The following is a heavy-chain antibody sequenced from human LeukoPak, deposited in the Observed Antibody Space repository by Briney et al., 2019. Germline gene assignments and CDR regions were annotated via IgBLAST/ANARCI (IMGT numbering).Heavy chain of an antibody. CDR2: ISHDGSNK. CDR1: GFTFSSYA. J-gene: IGHJ4*02. V-gene: IGHV3-30*04. Sequence: GGSLRLSCAASGFTFSSYAMHWVRQAPGKGLEWVAVISHDGSNKYYADSVKGRFTISRDNSKNTLYLQMNSLRAEDTAVYYCARGSSWELSDWGQGTLVTVSS. CDR3: ARGSSWELSD. D-gene: IGHD1-26*01.